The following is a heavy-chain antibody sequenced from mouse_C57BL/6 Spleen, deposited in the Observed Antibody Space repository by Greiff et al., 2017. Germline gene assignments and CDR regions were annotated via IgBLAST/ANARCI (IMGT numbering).Heavy chain of an antibody. D-gene: IGHD1-1*01. Sequence: EVQVVESGGGLVKPGGSLKLSCAASGFTFSSYTMSWVRQTPEKRLEWVATISGGGGNTYYPDSVKGRFTISRDNAKNTLYLQMSSLRSEDTALYYCARILRGAMDDWGPGTSVTVSS. CDR2: ISGGGGNT. J-gene: IGHJ4*01. CDR1: GFTFSSYT. V-gene: IGHV5-9*01. CDR3: ARILRGAMDD.